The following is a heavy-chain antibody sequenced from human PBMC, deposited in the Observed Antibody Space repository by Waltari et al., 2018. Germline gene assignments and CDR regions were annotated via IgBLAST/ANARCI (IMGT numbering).Heavy chain of an antibody. CDR1: GGPFSSSA. CDR2: IIPIFGTA. CDR3: ARDTGYSSSWYLRAHYYYGMDV. J-gene: IGHJ6*02. D-gene: IGHD6-13*01. Sequence: QVQLVQSGAEVKKPGSSVKVSCKASGGPFSSSAISWVRRAPGQGLEWMGGIIPIFGTANYAQKFQGRVTITADESTSTAYMELSSLRSEDTAVYYCARDTGYSSSWYLRAHYYYGMDVWGQGTTVTVSS. V-gene: IGHV1-69*01.